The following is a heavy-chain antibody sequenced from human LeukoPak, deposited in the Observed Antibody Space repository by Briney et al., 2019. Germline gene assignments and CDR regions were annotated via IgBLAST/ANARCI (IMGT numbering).Heavy chain of an antibody. CDR1: GGSISTYY. V-gene: IGHV4-59*01. CDR3: AREDPQTTVPEGMDV. Sequence: SETLSLTCRVSGGSISTYYWSWIRQLPGKGLEWIGYIYYTGTTNYNPSLRSRVTISVDTSRNQFSLRLSSVTAADAAVYYCAREDPQTTVPEGMDVWGHGTTVIVSS. CDR2: IYYTGTT. D-gene: IGHD4-17*01. J-gene: IGHJ6*02.